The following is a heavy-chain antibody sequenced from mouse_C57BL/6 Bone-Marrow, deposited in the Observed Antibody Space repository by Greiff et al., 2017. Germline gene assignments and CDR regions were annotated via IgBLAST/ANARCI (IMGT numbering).Heavy chain of an antibody. CDR1: GYTFTSYW. V-gene: IGHV1-64*01. CDR2: IHPNSGST. CDR3: ARSDDYGSGYFDV. Sequence: QVQLQQSGAELVKPGASVKLSCKASGYTFTSYWMHWVKQRPGQGLEWIGMIHPNSGSTNYNEKFKSKATLTVDKSSSTAYMQLSSLTSEDSAVYYCARSDDYGSGYFDVWGTGTTVTVSS. D-gene: IGHD1-1*01. J-gene: IGHJ1*03.